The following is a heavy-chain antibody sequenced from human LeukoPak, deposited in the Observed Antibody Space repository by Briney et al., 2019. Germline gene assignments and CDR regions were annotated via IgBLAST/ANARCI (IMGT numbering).Heavy chain of an antibody. D-gene: IGHD3-10*01. CDR1: GFTFSSYA. CDR3: ARDIYGSGSNHDY. J-gene: IGHJ4*02. V-gene: IGHV3-30-3*01. Sequence: PGRSLRLSCAASGFTFSSYAMHWVRQAPGKGLEWVAVISYDGSNKYYADSVKGRFTISRDNSKNTLYLQMNSLRAEDTAVYYCARDIYGSGSNHDYWGQGTLITVSS. CDR2: ISYDGSNK.